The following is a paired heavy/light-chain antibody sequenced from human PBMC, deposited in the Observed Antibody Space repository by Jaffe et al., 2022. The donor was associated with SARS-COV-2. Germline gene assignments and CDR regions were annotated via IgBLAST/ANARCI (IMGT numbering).Light chain of an antibody. CDR2: DDD. CDR3: AAWDDSLNGYWV. Sequence: QSVLTQPPSASGTPGQRVTISCSGSSSNIGSNTVSWFQQLPGTAPKLLISDDDQRPSGVPDRFSGSKSGTSASLAISGLQSEDEADYYCAAWDDSLNGYWVFGGGTKLTVL. CDR1: SSNIGSNT. V-gene: IGLV1-44*01. J-gene: IGLJ3*02.
Heavy chain of an antibody. CDR3: AHRGWGRKSWTFDY. Sequence: QITLKESGPTLVKPTQTLTLTCTFSGFSLTTIGAGVGWIRQPPGKALEWLALLYWDDDKRYSPSLKSRLTITKDTSKSQVVLSLTNVDPVDTGTYYCAHRGWGRKSWTFDYWGQGILVTVSS. CDR1: GFSLTTIGAG. V-gene: IGHV2-5*02. CDR2: LYWDDDK. D-gene: IGHD6-13*01. J-gene: IGHJ4*02.